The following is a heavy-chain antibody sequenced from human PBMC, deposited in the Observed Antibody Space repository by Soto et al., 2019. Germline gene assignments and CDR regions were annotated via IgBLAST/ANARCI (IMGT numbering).Heavy chain of an antibody. J-gene: IGHJ4*02. D-gene: IGHD6-13*01. Sequence: QLQLQESGPGLVKPSETLSLTCTVSGGSISSSSYYWGWIRQPPGKGLEWIGSIYYSGSTYYNPSLKSRVTMSLDTSKYQFALKRSSGTAADTAVYYCARHRRAAGRAGRDGLDRFDYWGQGTLVTVSS. CDR2: IYYSGST. V-gene: IGHV4-39*01. CDR3: ARHRRAAGRAGRDGLDRFDY. CDR1: GGSISSSSYY.